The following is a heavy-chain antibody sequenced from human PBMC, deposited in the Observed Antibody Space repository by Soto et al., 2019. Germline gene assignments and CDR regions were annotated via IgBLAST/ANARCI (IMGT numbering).Heavy chain of an antibody. CDR3: ARGIALGPYDSSGYFPPAAEYFQH. D-gene: IGHD3-22*01. V-gene: IGHV4-4*02. CDR2: IYHSGST. CDR1: SGSISSPNW. Sequence: SETLSLTCAVSSGSISSPNWWSWVRQPPGKGLEWIGEIYHSGSTRYNPSLQSRVTISVDTSKNQFSLRLTSVAAADTAVYYCARGIALGPYDSSGYFPPAAEYFQHWGQGTLVTVSS. J-gene: IGHJ1*01.